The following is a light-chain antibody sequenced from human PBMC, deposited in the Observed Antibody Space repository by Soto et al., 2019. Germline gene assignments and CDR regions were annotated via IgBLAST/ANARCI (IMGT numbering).Light chain of an antibody. CDR3: QQYDGYSPQT. Sequence: AIRMTQSPSSLSASTGDRVTITCRASQGISSYLAWYQQKPGRAPQLLIYDSSTLEPGVPSRFRGSVSGTEFALTINGLQTDDFATYYCQQYDGYSPQTFGQGTKVDNK. CDR2: DSS. V-gene: IGKV1-8*01. J-gene: IGKJ1*01. CDR1: QGISSY.